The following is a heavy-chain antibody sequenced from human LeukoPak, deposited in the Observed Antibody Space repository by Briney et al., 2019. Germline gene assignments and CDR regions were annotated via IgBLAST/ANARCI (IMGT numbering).Heavy chain of an antibody. J-gene: IGHJ6*02. Sequence: GGSLRLSCAASGFTVSSNYMSWVRQAPGKGLEWVSLISGSAGSTYYADSVKGRFTISRDNSKNTLYLQMNSLRAEDTALYYCAKVTGKQLELVYFYGMDVWGQGTTVTVSS. CDR2: ISGSAGST. D-gene: IGHD6-13*01. CDR1: GFTVSSNY. CDR3: AKVTGKQLELVYFYGMDV. V-gene: IGHV3-23*01.